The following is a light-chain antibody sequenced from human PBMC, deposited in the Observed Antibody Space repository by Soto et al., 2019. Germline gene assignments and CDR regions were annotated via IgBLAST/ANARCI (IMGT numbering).Light chain of an antibody. Sequence: PATVPLSPGERATLSGRASQSISSNLAWYQQKPGQSPRLLIYDASNRAIGIPARFSGSGSRTDFTLTTSSLEPEDFAVYYCQQRSNWPPITFGQGTRLEIK. CDR3: QQRSNWPPIT. CDR2: DAS. J-gene: IGKJ5*01. V-gene: IGKV3-11*01. CDR1: QSISSN.